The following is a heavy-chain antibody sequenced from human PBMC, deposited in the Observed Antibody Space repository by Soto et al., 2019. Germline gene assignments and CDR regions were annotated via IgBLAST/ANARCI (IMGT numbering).Heavy chain of an antibody. D-gene: IGHD6-19*01. CDR3: ASAPGYSSGGDFDY. CDR1: GFTVSSNY. J-gene: IGHJ4*02. Sequence: GGSLRLSCAASGFTVSSNYMSWVRQAPGKGLEWVSVIYSGGSTYYADSVKGRFTISRHNSKNTLYLQMNSLRAEDTAVYYCASAPGYSSGGDFDYWGQGTLVTVSS. V-gene: IGHV3-53*04. CDR2: IYSGGST.